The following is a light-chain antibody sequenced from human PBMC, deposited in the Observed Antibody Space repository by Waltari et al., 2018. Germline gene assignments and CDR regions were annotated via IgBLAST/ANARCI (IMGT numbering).Light chain of an antibody. V-gene: IGLV1-40*03. J-gene: IGLJ1*01. CDR2: DNM. CDR3: QCYDSRGDLYV. Sequence: QSVLPQPPSLSGPPGPPVTISCIGTRSKIGAAYDVHWYQQLPGKAPKLLILDNMVRPSGVPDRFSASKSGASASLAISGVQAEDEADYYCQCYDSRGDLYVFGTGTKVSVL. CDR1: RSKIGAAYD.